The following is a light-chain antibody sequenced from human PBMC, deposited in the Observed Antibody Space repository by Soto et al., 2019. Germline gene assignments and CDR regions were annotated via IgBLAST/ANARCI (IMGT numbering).Light chain of an antibody. CDR1: QSPSSSY. Sequence: EFVLTQSPGTLSLSPGERATLSCRASQSPSSSYFAWYQQKPGQAPRLLIYDASNRATGIPARFSGSGSGTDFTLTISSLEPEDFAVYYCQQRSNWPPTWTFGQGTKVDIK. CDR3: QQRSNWPPTWT. V-gene: IGKV3D-20*02. CDR2: DAS. J-gene: IGKJ1*01.